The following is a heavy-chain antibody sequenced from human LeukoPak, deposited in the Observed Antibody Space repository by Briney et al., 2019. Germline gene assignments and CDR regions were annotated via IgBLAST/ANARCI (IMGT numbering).Heavy chain of an antibody. V-gene: IGHV3-23*01. Sequence: GGSLRLSCAASGFTFSSYAMSSVRQAPGKWLEWVSAISGSGGSTYCADSVKGRFTISRDNSKNALYLQMNSLRAEDTAVCYCAKDLLGYYGSGSYDNWFDPWGQGTLVTVSS. CDR1: GFTFSSYA. CDR3: AKDLLGYYGSGSYDNWFDP. D-gene: IGHD3-10*01. CDR2: ISGSGGST. J-gene: IGHJ5*02.